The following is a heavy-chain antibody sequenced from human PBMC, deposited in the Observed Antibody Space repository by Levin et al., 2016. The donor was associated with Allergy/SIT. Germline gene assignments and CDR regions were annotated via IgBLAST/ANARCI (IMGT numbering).Heavy chain of an antibody. J-gene: IGHJ6*03. CDR2: IYYSGST. V-gene: IGHV4-39*01. D-gene: IGHD4-11*01. Sequence: WIRQPPGKGLEWIGSIYYSGSTYYNPSLKSRVTISVDTSKNQFSLKLSSVTAADTAVYYCAKAGSNYYYMDVWGKGTTVTVSS. CDR3: AKAGSNYYYMDV.